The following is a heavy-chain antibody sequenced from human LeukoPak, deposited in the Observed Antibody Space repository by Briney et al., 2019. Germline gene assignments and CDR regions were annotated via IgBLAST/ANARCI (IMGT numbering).Heavy chain of an antibody. CDR3: AKDPRRYSRTGGYFDY. J-gene: IGHJ4*02. D-gene: IGHD6-13*01. CDR1: GFTFSNYG. V-gene: IGHV3-30*18. Sequence: GGSLRLSCAASGFTFSNYGMHWVRQAPGKGLEWVSFISYDGSNKYYADSVKGRFTISRDNSKNTLYLQMISLRTEDTAVYYCAKDPRRYSRTGGYFDYWGQGTLVTVSS. CDR2: ISYDGSNK.